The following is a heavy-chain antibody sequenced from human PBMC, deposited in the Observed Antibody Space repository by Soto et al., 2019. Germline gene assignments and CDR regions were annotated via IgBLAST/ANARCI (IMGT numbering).Heavy chain of an antibody. CDR1: GFTFSSYW. J-gene: IGHJ6*02. CDR2: IKQDGSEK. CDR3: ARTNYRRYYGMDV. V-gene: IGHV3-7*05. D-gene: IGHD4-4*01. Sequence: EVQLVESGGGLVQPGGSLRLSCAASGFTFSSYWMSWVRQAPGKGLEWVANIKQDGSEKYYVDSVKGRFTISRDNAKNSLYLQMNSLRAEDTAVYYCARTNYRRYYGMDVWDQGTTVTVSS.